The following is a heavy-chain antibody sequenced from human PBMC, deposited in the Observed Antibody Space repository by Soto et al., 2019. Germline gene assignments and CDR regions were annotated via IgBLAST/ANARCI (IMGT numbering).Heavy chain of an antibody. J-gene: IGHJ4*02. V-gene: IGHV4-30-4*01. CDR2: IYYSGST. CDR3: ARAQIFGVGDY. D-gene: IGHD3-3*01. CDR1: GGSISSGDYY. Sequence: SETLSLTCTVSGGSISSGDYYWSWIRQPPGKGLEWIGYIYYSGSTYYNPSLKSRVTISVDTSKNQFSLKLSSVTAADTAVYYCARAQIFGVGDYWGQGTLVTAS.